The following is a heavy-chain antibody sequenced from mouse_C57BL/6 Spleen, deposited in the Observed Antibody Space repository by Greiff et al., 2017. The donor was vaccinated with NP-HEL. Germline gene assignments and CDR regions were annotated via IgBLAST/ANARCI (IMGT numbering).Heavy chain of an antibody. CDR3: ARDYYGSLYAMDY. V-gene: IGHV14-2*01. D-gene: IGHD1-1*01. CDR1: GFNIKDYY. CDR2: IDPEDGEP. J-gene: IGHJ4*01. Sequence: EVKLMESGAELVKPGASVKLSCTASGFNIKDYYMHWVKQRTEQGLEWIGRIDPEDGEPKSAPKFPGKATINADTSSNTAYRQLSSLTSEDTAVYYCARDYYGSLYAMDYWGQGTSVTVSS.